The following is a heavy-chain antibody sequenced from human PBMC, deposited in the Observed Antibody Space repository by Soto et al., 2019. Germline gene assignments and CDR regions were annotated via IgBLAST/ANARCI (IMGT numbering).Heavy chain of an antibody. V-gene: IGHV3-74*01. D-gene: IGHD2-15*01. CDR2: LEGEGSST. Sequence: GGSLRLSCAASGYTFSNYWMYWVRQPPGKGLVWVSHLEGEGSSTNYADSVKGRFTISRDNAKNSLYLQMNSLRAEDTAVYYCARERGLYCSGGSCYSAFDIWGQGTMVTVSS. J-gene: IGHJ3*02. CDR3: ARERGLYCSGGSCYSAFDI. CDR1: GYTFSNYW.